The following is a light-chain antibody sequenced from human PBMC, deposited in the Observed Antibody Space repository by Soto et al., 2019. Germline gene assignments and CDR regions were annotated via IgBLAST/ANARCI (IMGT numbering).Light chain of an antibody. V-gene: IGKV2-28*01. CDR1: QSLLHSNGYNY. J-gene: IGKJ4*01. CDR3: MQALQTPT. Sequence: DIVMTQSPLSLPVTPGEPASISCRSSQSLLHSNGYNYLDWYLQKPGQSPQLLIYLGSNLASGDPDRFSGSGSGTDFTLKISRVEAEDVGVYYCMQALQTPTFGGGTKVEIK. CDR2: LGS.